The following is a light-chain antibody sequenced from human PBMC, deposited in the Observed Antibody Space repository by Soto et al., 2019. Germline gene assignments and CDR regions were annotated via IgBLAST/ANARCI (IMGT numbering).Light chain of an antibody. Sequence: DIQMTQSPSTLSASVGDRVSITCRASQSISYWLAWYQQKPGEAPKFLIYKASTLESGVPSRFSGSGSGTEFTLTISSLQPDDFATYYCQQYYTYPLTFGGGTKVEIK. CDR3: QQYYTYPLT. CDR1: QSISYW. V-gene: IGKV1-5*03. CDR2: KAS. J-gene: IGKJ4*01.